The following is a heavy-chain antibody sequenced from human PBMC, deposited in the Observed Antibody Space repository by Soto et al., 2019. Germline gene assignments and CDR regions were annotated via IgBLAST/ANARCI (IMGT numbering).Heavy chain of an antibody. J-gene: IGHJ5*02. Sequence: GGSLRLSCAASGFTFSSYAMSWVRQAPGKGLEWVSAISGSGGSTYYADSVKGRFTISRDNSKNTLYLQMNSLRAEDTAVYYCAREKRPDYGDYGVWFDPWGQGTLVTVSS. V-gene: IGHV3-23*01. D-gene: IGHD4-17*01. CDR3: AREKRPDYGDYGVWFDP. CDR1: GFTFSSYA. CDR2: ISGSGGST.